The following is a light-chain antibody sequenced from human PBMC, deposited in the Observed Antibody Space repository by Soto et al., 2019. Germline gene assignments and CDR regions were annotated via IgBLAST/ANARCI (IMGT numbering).Light chain of an antibody. V-gene: IGKV3-20*01. CDR2: GAS. J-gene: IGKJ2*02. Sequence: EIVLTQSPGTLSLSPGERATLSCRASQSVSRNFLAWYQQKPGQAPKLLISGASSRATGIPDRFSGSGSGTDFTLTISRLEPEDFALYSCQQYGSAPGTFGQGTKREIK. CDR3: QQYGSAPGT. CDR1: QSVSRNF.